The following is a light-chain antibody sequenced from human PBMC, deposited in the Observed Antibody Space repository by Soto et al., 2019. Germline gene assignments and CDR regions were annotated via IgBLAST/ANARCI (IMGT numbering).Light chain of an antibody. CDR2: GAS. V-gene: IGKV3-20*01. J-gene: IGKJ5*01. CDR3: QQYDDSVT. Sequence: IVLTPSPDTLSLAPGDSATLSSGASQSVRSSYLAWYQQKPGQAPRILIYGASNRATGIPDRFSGSGCGTDFTLTISSLEPEDFAVVYSQQYDDSVTFGQGTRLEIE. CDR1: QSVRSSY.